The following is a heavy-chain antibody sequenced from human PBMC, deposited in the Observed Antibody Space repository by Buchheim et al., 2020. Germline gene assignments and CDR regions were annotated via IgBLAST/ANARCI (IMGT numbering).Heavy chain of an antibody. Sequence: EVQLVESGGGLVQPGGSLRLSCAASGFTFSSYSMNWVRQAPGKGLVWVSRSDSDGSSAFYADSVKGRFTMSRDNGKNTLYLQMNSLRAEDTAVYYCARDVPHNWFDPWGQGTL. CDR1: GFTFSSYS. CDR3: ARDVPHNWFDP. J-gene: IGHJ5*02. CDR2: SDSDGSSA. V-gene: IGHV3-74*01.